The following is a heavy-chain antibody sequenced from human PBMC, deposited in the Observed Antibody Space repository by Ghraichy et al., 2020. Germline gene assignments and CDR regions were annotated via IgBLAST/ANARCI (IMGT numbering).Heavy chain of an antibody. J-gene: IGHJ4*02. CDR3: ARDTGFMVRGVIIGDYFDY. CDR1: GGSISSGGYY. V-gene: IGHV4-31*03. CDR2: IYYSGST. D-gene: IGHD3-10*01. Sequence: LRLSCTVSGGSISSGGYYWSWIRQHPGKGLEWIGYIYYSGSTYYNPSLKSRVTISVDTSKNQFSLKLSSVTAADTAVYYCARDTGFMVRGVIIGDYFDYWGQGTLVTVSS.